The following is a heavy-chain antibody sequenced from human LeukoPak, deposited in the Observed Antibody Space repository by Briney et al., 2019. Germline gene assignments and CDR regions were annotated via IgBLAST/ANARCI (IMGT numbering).Heavy chain of an antibody. J-gene: IGHJ5*02. CDR1: GGSISSSSYY. V-gene: IGHV4-39*01. D-gene: IGHD6-13*01. Sequence: SETLSLTCTVSGGSISSSSYYWGWIRQPPGKGLEWIGSIYYSGSTYYNPSLKSRVTISVDTSKNQFTLKLSSVTAADTAVYYCARHGIAAARGWFDPWGQGTLVTVSS. CDR3: ARHGIAAARGWFDP. CDR2: IYYSGST.